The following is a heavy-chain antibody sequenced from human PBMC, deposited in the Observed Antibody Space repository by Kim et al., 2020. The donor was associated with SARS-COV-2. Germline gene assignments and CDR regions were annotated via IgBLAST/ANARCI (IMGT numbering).Heavy chain of an antibody. D-gene: IGHD2-15*01. CDR3: ARVTDGGSHYFDY. V-gene: IGHV3-33*01. J-gene: IGHJ4*02. Sequence: GGSLRLSCAASGFPFSAYAMHLVRQAPGKGLEWVALIWYDGSKKYYVDSVKGRLTVSRDNSKNTLYLQLDSLRVEDTAVYYCARVTDGGSHYFDYWGQGTLVTVSS. CDR1: GFPFSAYA. CDR2: IWYDGSKK.